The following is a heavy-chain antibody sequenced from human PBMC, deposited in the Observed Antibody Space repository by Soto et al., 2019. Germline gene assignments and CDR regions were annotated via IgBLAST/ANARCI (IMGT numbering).Heavy chain of an antibody. CDR1: GFTFSTYG. CDR2: IWYDGSNK. Sequence: QVQLVESGGGVVQPGRSLRLSCAASGFTFSTYGMHWVRQAPGKGLEWVAVIWYDGSNKYYVDSVKGRFTISRDNSKNTVYLQINSLRAEDTAVYYCARDPLSSVAVFYWYGLDVWGQGTTVTVSS. CDR3: ARDPLSSVAVFYWYGLDV. D-gene: IGHD6-19*01. V-gene: IGHV3-33*01. J-gene: IGHJ6*02.